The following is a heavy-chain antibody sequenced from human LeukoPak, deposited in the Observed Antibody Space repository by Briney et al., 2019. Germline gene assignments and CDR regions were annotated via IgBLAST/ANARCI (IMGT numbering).Heavy chain of an antibody. CDR1: GFAFSTYA. J-gene: IGHJ4*02. CDR2: ISTTGGST. V-gene: IGHV3-23*01. CDR3: AKDLGRDGSEIFDY. D-gene: IGHD5-24*01. Sequence: PGGSLRLSCAASGFAFSTYAMSWVRQAPGKGLEWVSTISTTGGSTYYADSVKGRFTVSRDNSKNTLFLQMKSLRAEDTAAYYCAKDLGRDGSEIFDYWGQGTLVIVSS.